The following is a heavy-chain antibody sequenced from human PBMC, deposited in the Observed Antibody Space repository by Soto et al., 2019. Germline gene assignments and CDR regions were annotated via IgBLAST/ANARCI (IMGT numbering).Heavy chain of an antibody. J-gene: IGHJ6*02. Sequence: TSETLSLTCAISGDSVSSNSVSWNWIRHSPSRGLEWLGRTYYRSKWYSDYGVSVKSRITINPDTSKNQFSLRLNSVTPEDTAVYYCARGTEWRRSSYSYGMDVWGQGTTVTVSS. CDR2: TYYRSKWYS. CDR3: ARGTEWRRSSYSYGMDV. V-gene: IGHV6-1*01. CDR1: GDSVSSNSVS. D-gene: IGHD5-12*01.